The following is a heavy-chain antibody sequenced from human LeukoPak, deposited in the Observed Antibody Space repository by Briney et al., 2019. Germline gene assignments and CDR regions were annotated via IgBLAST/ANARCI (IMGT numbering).Heavy chain of an antibody. Sequence: PGGSLRLSCAASGFTFSSYWMSWVRQAPGKGLEWVANIKQDGSEKYYVDSVKGRFTISRDNAKNSLYLQMNSLRAEDTAVYYCASLSIAARPALWGDYYYMDVWGKGTTVTVSS. V-gene: IGHV3-7*01. CDR1: GFTFSSYW. D-gene: IGHD6-6*01. CDR3: ASLSIAARPALWGDYYYMDV. CDR2: IKQDGSEK. J-gene: IGHJ6*03.